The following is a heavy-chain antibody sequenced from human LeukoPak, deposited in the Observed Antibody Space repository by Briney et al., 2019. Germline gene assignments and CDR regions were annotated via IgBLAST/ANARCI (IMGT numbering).Heavy chain of an antibody. J-gene: IGHJ4*02. CDR3: ARASPYYDYVWGSYPDY. V-gene: IGHV3-23*01. CDR2: ISGSGGST. CDR1: GFTFSSYA. Sequence: GGSLRLSCAASGFTFSSYAMSWVRQAPGKGLEWVSAISGSGGSTYYADSVKGRFTISRDNSKNTLYLQMNSLRAEDTAVYYCARASPYYDYVWGSYPDYWGQGTLVTVSS. D-gene: IGHD3-16*02.